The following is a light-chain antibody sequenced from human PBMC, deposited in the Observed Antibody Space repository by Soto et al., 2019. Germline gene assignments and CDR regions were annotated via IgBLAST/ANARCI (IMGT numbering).Light chain of an antibody. CDR3: QSYDSSLTVV. Sequence: QSVLTQPPSVSGAPGQRVTISCTGSSSNIGAGYDVHWYQQVPGTAPKLLIYGNINRPSGVPDRFSGSKSGTSASLAITGLQAVAEADSYCQSYDSSLTVVFGGGTKLTVL. CDR2: GNI. CDR1: SSNIGAGYD. J-gene: IGLJ2*01. V-gene: IGLV1-40*01.